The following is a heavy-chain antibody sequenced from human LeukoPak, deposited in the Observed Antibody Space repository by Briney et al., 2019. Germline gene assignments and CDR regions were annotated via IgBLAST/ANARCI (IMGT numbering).Heavy chain of an antibody. D-gene: IGHD2-2*01. CDR1: GFTFSSHG. V-gene: IGHV3-33*01. CDR3: ARDALPAATPYYFDY. J-gene: IGHJ4*02. CDR2: IWYDGSNK. Sequence: GSLRLSCAASGFTFSSHGMHWVRQAPGKGLEWVAVIWYDGSNKYYADSVKGRFTISRDNSKNTLYLQMNSLRAEDTAVYYCARDALPAATPYYFDYWGQGTLVTVSS.